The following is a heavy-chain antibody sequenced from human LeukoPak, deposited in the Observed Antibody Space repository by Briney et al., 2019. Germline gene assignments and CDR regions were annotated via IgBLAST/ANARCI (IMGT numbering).Heavy chain of an antibody. J-gene: IGHJ6*03. CDR1: GFPVSSNY. CDR3: AKYYYYSYMDV. V-gene: IGHV3-53*01. CDR2: IYAGGST. Sequence: PGGSLRLSCAASGFPVSSNYMSWVRQAPERGLEWISVIYAGGSTYYADSVKGRFTISRDNSKNTLYLQMNSLGAEDTAVYYCAKYYYYSYMDVWGNGTTVTVSS.